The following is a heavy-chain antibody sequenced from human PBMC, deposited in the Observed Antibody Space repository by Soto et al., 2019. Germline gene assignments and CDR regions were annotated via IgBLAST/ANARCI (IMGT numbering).Heavy chain of an antibody. CDR1: GGSFSGYY. CDR2: INHSGST. J-gene: IGHJ6*03. CDR3: ARSLCAVGGRPHCYYLDV. Sequence: SETLSLTCAVYGGSFSGYYWSWIRQPPGKGLEWIGEINHSGSTNYNPSLKSRVTISVDTSKNQFSLKLSSVTAADTAVYYCARSLCAVGGRPHCYYLDVWGKGTTVTVSS. D-gene: IGHD6-19*01. V-gene: IGHV4-34*01.